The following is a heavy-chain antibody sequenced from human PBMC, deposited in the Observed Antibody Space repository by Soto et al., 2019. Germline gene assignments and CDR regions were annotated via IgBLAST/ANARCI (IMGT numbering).Heavy chain of an antibody. Sequence: QPGGSLRLSCAASGFTFSSYAMHWVRQAPGKGLEYVSAISSNGGSTYYANSVKGRFTISRDNSKNTLYLQMGSLRAEDMAVYYFAREKASSSSGLLYWYFDLWGRGTLVTVSS. CDR1: GFTFSSYA. V-gene: IGHV3-64*01. CDR3: AREKASSSSGLLYWYFDL. D-gene: IGHD6-6*01. CDR2: ISSNGGST. J-gene: IGHJ2*01.